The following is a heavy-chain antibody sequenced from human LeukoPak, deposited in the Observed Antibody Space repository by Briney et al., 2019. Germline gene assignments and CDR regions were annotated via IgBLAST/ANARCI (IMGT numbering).Heavy chain of an antibody. J-gene: IGHJ4*02. Sequence: PSETLSLTCAVYGGSFSGYYWSWIRQPPGKGLEWIGEIKHSGSTNYNPSLKSRVTISVDTSKNQFSLKLSSVTAADTAVYYCARGRSYCSSTSCYIFRSYYFDYWGQGTLVTVSS. CDR3: ARGRSYCSSTSCYIFRSYYFDY. V-gene: IGHV4-34*01. D-gene: IGHD2-2*02. CDR2: IKHSGST. CDR1: GGSFSGYY.